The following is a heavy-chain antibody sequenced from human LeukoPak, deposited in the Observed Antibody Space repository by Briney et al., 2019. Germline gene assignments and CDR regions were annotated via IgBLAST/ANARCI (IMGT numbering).Heavy chain of an antibody. CDR2: ISAYSGNT. V-gene: IGHV1-18*01. CDR3: AAGGFWSGYFDY. D-gene: IGHD3-3*01. Sequence: VASVKVSCKASGYTFTSYGISWVRQAPGQGLEWMGWISAYSGNTYYAHKLQGRVTMTTDTSKSTAYMELRSLRSDDTAVYYCAAGGFWSGYFDYWGQGTLVTVSS. J-gene: IGHJ4*02. CDR1: GYTFTSYG.